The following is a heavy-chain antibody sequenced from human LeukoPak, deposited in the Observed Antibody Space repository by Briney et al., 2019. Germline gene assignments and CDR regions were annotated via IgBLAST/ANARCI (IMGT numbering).Heavy chain of an antibody. V-gene: IGHV4-34*01. CDR3: ARGKRIGYSSSWYGRGVFDI. D-gene: IGHD6-13*01. CDR1: GGSFCGHY. CDR2: INHSGST. Sequence: SETLSLTCAVCGGSFCGHYWSCIRQPPGKGLEWIGEINHSGSTNYNPSLKSRVTISVDTSKNQFSLNLSSVTAADTAVYYCARGKRIGYSSSWYGRGVFDIWGQGTMVTVSS. J-gene: IGHJ3*02.